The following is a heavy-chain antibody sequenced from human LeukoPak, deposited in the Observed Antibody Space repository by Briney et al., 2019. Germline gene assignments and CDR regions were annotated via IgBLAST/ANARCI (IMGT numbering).Heavy chain of an antibody. Sequence: SVKVSCKASGGTFSSYAISWVRQAPGQGLEWMGGIIPIFGTANYAQKFQGRVTITTDESTSTAYMELSSLRSEDTAVYYCARGPQVTTVYYYYYYMDVWGKGTTVTVSS. CDR2: IIPIFGTA. CDR1: GGTFSSYA. V-gene: IGHV1-69*05. CDR3: ARGPQVTTVYYYYYYMDV. J-gene: IGHJ6*03. D-gene: IGHD4-17*01.